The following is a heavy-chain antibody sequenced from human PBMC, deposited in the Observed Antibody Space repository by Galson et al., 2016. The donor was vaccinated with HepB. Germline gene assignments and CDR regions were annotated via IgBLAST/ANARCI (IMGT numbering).Heavy chain of an antibody. J-gene: IGHJ6*02. CDR1: EYTFTAYH. CDR2: VSPNTGDT. D-gene: IGHD2-2*01. Sequence: SVKVSCKASEYTFTAYHIYWVRQAPGQGLEWMGWVSPNTGDTNYAHKFQGRITMTRDTSISTVYMDLIRLSSDDSAVYYCASDGLRGCSSTNCYANYYYGMDVWGQGTTVTVSS. V-gene: IGHV1-2*07. CDR3: ASDGLRGCSSTNCYANYYYGMDV.